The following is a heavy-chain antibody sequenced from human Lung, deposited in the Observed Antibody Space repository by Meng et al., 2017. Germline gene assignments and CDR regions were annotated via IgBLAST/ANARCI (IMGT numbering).Heavy chain of an antibody. CDR3: ATEYCGSTSCYVDF. Sequence: QVQLVQAGAEVKKPGSSVKVACKASGGTFTTYTFNWVRQAPGHGLDWMGQIIPVLGIANYAQKFQGRVTITADKSTSTAYMELSSLTHDDTAIYFCATEYCGSTSCYVDFWGQGTLVTGSS. CDR1: GGTFTTYT. J-gene: IGHJ4*02. CDR2: IIPVLGIA. V-gene: IGHV1-69*10. D-gene: IGHD2-2*01.